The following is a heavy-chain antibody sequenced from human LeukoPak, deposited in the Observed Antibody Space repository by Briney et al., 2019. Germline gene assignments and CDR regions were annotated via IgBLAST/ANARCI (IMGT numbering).Heavy chain of an antibody. D-gene: IGHD3-10*01. J-gene: IGHJ6*03. CDR3: ASLGSGSYRWYYYYMGV. Sequence: SETLSLTCAVYGGSFSGYYWSWIRQPPGKGLEWIGEINHSGSTNYNPSRKSRVTISVDTSKNQFSLKLSSVTAADTAVYYCASLGSGSYRWYYYYMGVWGKGTTVTISS. CDR2: INHSGST. V-gene: IGHV4-34*01. CDR1: GGSFSGYY.